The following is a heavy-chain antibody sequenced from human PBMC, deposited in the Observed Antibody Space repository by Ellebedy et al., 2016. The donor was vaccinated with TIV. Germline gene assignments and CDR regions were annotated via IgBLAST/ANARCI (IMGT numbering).Heavy chain of an antibody. CDR3: ARSYGARTSGP. CDR1: GFTFSSYE. V-gene: IGHV3-48*03. Sequence: GESLKISCAVSGFTFSSYEMNWVRQAPGKDLEWVSYISGSASVTAYADSVKGRFTISRDNARTSLYLQMNSLRVDDTAMYYCARSYGARTSGPWGQGTLVTVSS. J-gene: IGHJ5*02. D-gene: IGHD3-16*01. CDR2: ISGSASVT.